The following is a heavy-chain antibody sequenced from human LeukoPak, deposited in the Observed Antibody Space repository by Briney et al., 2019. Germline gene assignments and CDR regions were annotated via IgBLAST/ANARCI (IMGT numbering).Heavy chain of an antibody. CDR1: GFTFSSYA. CDR2: ISGSGGST. V-gene: IGHV3-23*01. J-gene: IGHJ3*02. CDR3: AKYQAFRDYGDYASLPI. Sequence: PGGSLRLSCAASGFTFSSYAMSWVRQAPGKGLEWVSAISGSGGSTYYADSVKGRFTISRDNSKNTLYLQMNSLRAEDTAVYYCAKYQAFRDYGDYASLPIWGQGTMVTVSS. D-gene: IGHD4-17*01.